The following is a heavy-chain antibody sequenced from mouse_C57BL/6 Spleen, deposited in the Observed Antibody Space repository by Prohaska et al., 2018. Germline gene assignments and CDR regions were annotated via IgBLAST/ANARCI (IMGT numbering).Heavy chain of an antibody. CDR1: GYTFTSYW. V-gene: IGHV1-69*01. CDR3: ESQEALYYDYDGFGY. D-gene: IGHD2-4*01. CDR2: IDTSDSYT. J-gene: IGHJ3*01. Sequence: QFQLQQPGAELVMPGASVKLSCKASGYTFTSYWMHWVMQRPGQGLKSIGEIDTSDSYTNYHQKFKGKATLTVDKSYSTDYMQLRRLTSEEDAVYYCESQEALYYDYDGFGYWGKGTMVTVSA.